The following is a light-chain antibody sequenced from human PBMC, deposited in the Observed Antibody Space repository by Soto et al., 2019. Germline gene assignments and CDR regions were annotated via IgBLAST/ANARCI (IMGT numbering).Light chain of an antibody. CDR2: GAS. V-gene: IGKV3-20*01. J-gene: IGKJ1*01. CDR1: QSISNSY. CDR3: QQYGSSPQT. Sequence: EIVLTQSPGTLSLSPGERATLSCRASQSISNSYLAWYQQKPGQAPRLLIYGASSRATSIPDRFSGSGSGTDFTLTVSSLGPEDFAVYYCQQYGSSPQTFGQGTKVDIK.